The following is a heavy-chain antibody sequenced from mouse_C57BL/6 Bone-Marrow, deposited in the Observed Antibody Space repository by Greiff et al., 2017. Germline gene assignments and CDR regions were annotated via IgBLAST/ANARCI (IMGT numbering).Heavy chain of an antibody. D-gene: IGHD1-3*01. Sequence: EVKVEESGPGLVKPSQSLSLTCSVTGYSITSGYYWNWIRQFPGNKLEWMGYISYDGSNNYNPSLKNRISITRDTSKNQFFLKLNSVTTEDTSTYYWARDYISWFAYWGQGTLVTVSA. CDR1: GYSITSGYY. CDR2: ISYDGSN. V-gene: IGHV3-6*01. J-gene: IGHJ3*01. CDR3: ARDYISWFAY.